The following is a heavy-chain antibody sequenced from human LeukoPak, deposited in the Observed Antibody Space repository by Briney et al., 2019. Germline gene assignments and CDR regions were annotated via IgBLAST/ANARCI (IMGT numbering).Heavy chain of an antibody. D-gene: IGHD7-27*01. CDR3: ARGQLGSDAFDI. Sequence: SETLSLTCTVSGGSISSSSYYWGWIRQPPGKGLEWIGSIYYSGSTYYNPSLKSRVTISVDTSKNQFSLRLSSVTAADTAVYYCARGQLGSDAFDIWGQGTMVTVSS. V-gene: IGHV4-39*07. CDR1: GGSISSSSYY. CDR2: IYYSGST. J-gene: IGHJ3*02.